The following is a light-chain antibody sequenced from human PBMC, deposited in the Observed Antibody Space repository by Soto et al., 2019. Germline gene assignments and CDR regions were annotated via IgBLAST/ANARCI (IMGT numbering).Light chain of an antibody. CDR2: GAS. V-gene: IGKV3-20*01. J-gene: IGKJ1*01. CDR3: QQYGSSRT. CDR1: RSVSSSY. Sequence: EIVLTQSPGTLSLSPGERATLSCRASRSVSSSYLAWYQQKPGQAPRLLIYGASSRATGIPDKFSGSGSGTDFPHTISRLEPEDFAVYYCQQYGSSRTFGQGTKVEIK.